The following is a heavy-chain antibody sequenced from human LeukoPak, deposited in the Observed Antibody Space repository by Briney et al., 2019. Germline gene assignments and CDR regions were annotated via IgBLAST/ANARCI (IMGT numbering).Heavy chain of an antibody. J-gene: IGHJ5*02. D-gene: IGHD3-22*01. CDR2: IIPIFGTA. Sequence: SVKVSCKASGGTFSSYAISWVRQAPGQGLEWMGGIIPIFGTANYAQKFQGRVTITTDESTSTAYMELSSLRSEDTAVYYCARAPGGAYYYDSSGYYRWGQGTLVTVSS. CDR1: GGTFSSYA. CDR3: ARAPGGAYYYDSSGYYR. V-gene: IGHV1-69*05.